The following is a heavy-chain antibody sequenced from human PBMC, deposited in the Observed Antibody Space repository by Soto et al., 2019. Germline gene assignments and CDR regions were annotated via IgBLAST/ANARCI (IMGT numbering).Heavy chain of an antibody. D-gene: IGHD1-20*01. CDR2: ISGSGGST. J-gene: IGHJ6*02. V-gene: IGHV3-23*01. Sequence: GFSLRLSFAAGGFTFRSYAVSWFRQAPGKGLEWVSAISGSGGSTYYADSVRGRFTISRDNSKNTLHLQMNSLRAEDTAVYYCAKGVNSSYYYDIDAWGQDAALTVSS. CDR3: AKGVNSSYYYDIDA. CDR1: GFTFRSYA.